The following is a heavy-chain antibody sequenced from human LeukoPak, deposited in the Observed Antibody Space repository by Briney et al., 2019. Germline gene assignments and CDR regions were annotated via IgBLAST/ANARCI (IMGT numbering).Heavy chain of an antibody. D-gene: IGHD6-19*01. Sequence: SGTLSLTCAVSGASISSSNWWSWVRQPPGKGLEWIGEMYHSGSTNLNPSLKSRVTISVDKSKNQFSLKLSSVTAADTAVYYCAVSSGWYKIDYWGQGTLVTVSS. V-gene: IGHV4-4*02. CDR3: AVSSGWYKIDY. CDR1: GASISSSNW. CDR2: MYHSGST. J-gene: IGHJ4*02.